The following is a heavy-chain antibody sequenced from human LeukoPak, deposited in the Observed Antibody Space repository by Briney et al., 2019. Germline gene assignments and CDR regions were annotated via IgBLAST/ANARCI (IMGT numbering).Heavy chain of an antibody. D-gene: IGHD1-26*01. V-gene: IGHV3-66*01. CDR1: GLSVSSNY. CDR3: ARSLQVGGTKFNFFDY. CDR2: IYSDGGT. Sequence: GGSLRLSCTPSGLSVSSNYMSWVRQAPGKGLEWVSVIYSDGGTYYADSVKGRFTISRDSSKNTVYLEMNSLRAEDTAVYHCARSLQVGGTKFNFFDYWGQGTLVTVSS. J-gene: IGHJ4*02.